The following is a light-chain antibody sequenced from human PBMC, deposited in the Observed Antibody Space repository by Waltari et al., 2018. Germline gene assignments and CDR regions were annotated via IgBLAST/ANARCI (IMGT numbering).Light chain of an antibody. V-gene: IGLV2-14*03. CDR1: SSDVAVYVF. Sequence: SALSQPASVSGSPGQSITISCTGTSSDVAVYVFLSWYQQYPGQAPKLLIYDVSHRPSGVSNRFSGSKSGNTASLTISGLQVEDEADYYCSSYTSSDVVFGGGTKVTVI. CDR3: SSYTSSDVV. J-gene: IGLJ2*01. CDR2: DVS.